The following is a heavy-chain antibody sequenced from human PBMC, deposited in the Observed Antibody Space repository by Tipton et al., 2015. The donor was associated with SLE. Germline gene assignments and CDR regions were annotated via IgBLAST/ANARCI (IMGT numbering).Heavy chain of an antibody. CDR3: ARILTGSLGPFDI. V-gene: IGHV4-59*01. CDR2: IYYSGST. J-gene: IGHJ3*02. CDR1: GGSISGYY. Sequence: LRLSCTVSGGSISGYYWSWIRQPPGEGLEWIGYIYYSGSTDYNPSLKSRVTISLDTSKQQFSLKLSSVTAADTAVYYCARILTGSLGPFDIWGQGTMVTVSS. D-gene: IGHD3-9*01.